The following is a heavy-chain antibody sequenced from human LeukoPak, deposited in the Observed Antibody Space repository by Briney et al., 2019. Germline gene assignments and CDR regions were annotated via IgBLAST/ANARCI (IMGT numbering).Heavy chain of an antibody. J-gene: IGHJ6*02. Sequence: PSETLSLTCAVYGGSFSGYYWSWIRQPPGKGLEWIGEINHSGSTNYNPSLKSRVTISVDTSKNQFSLKLSSVTAADTAVYYCARSIAAAGTLYYYYGMDVWGQGTTVTVSS. CDR3: ARSIAAAGTLYYYYGMDV. CDR2: INHSGST. V-gene: IGHV4-34*01. CDR1: GGSFSGYY. D-gene: IGHD6-13*01.